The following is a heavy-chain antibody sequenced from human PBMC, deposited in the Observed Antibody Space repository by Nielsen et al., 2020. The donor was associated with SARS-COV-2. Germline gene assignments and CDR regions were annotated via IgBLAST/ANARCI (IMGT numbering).Heavy chain of an antibody. V-gene: IGHV3-53*01. CDR3: ARDLEDGMDV. CDR2: IYSGGST. D-gene: IGHD1-1*01. J-gene: IGHJ6*02. Sequence: GGSLRLSCAASGFTFSSYGMHWVRQAPGKGLEWVSVIYSGGSTYYADSVKGRFTISRDNSKNTLYLQMNSLRAEDTAVYYCARDLEDGMDVWGQGTTVTVSS. CDR1: GFTFSSYG.